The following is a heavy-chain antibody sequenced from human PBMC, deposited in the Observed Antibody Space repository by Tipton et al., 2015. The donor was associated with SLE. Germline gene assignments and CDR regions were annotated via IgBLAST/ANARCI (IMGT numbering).Heavy chain of an antibody. CDR1: GGSFSGYY. V-gene: IGHV4-34*01. J-gene: IGHJ4*02. D-gene: IGHD5-18*01. Sequence: TLSLTCAVYGGSFSGYYWSWIRQPPGKGLEWIGEINHSGSTNYNPSLKSRVTISVDTSKNQFSLKLSSETAADTAVYYCARGKGIQLWIRGLYFDYWGQGTLVTVSS. CDR3: ARGKGIQLWIRGLYFDY. CDR2: INHSGST.